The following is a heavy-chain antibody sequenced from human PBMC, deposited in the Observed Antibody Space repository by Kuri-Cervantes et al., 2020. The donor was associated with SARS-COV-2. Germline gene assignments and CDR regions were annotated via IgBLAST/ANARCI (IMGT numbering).Heavy chain of an antibody. V-gene: IGHV4-34*01. CDR3: ARGGDDILTGYPAYFDY. CDR2: INHSGST. CDR1: GGSFSGYY. Sequence: SETLSLTCAVYGGSFSGYYWSWIRQPPGKGLEWIGEINHSGSTNYNPSLKSRVTISVDTSKNQFSLKLSSVTAADTAVYYCARGGDDILTGYPAYFDYWGQGTLVTVFS. J-gene: IGHJ4*02. D-gene: IGHD3-9*01.